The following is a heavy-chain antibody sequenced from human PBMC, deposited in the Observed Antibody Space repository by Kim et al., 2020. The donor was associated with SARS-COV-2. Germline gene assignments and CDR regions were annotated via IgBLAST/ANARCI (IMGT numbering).Heavy chain of an antibody. J-gene: IGHJ4*02. D-gene: IGHD6-6*01. CDR3: ARDRSTEFDY. V-gene: IGHV3-21*01. CDR2: L. Sequence: LSYADSVKGRFTISRDNAKNSLYLQMSSLRAEDTAVYYCARDRSTEFDYWGQGTLVTVSS.